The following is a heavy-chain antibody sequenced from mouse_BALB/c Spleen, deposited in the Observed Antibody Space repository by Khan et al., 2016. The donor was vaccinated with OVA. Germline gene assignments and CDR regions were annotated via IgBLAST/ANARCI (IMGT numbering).Heavy chain of an antibody. V-gene: IGHV9-3-1*01. CDR1: GYTFTHYG. D-gene: IGHD3-3*01. Sequence: QIQLVQSGPDLKKPGETVKISRKASGYTFTHYGINWVKQAPGKGLKWMGWIYTYTGEPTYADDFKGRFAFSLETSASTAYLQINNLKNEEPVTYFCARGGRRAMDYWGQGTSVTVSS. J-gene: IGHJ4*01. CDR2: IYTYTGEP. CDR3: ARGGRRAMDY.